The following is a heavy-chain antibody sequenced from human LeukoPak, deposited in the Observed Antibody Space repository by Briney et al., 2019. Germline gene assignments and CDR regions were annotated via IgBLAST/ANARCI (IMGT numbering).Heavy chain of an antibody. V-gene: IGHV4-4*07. D-gene: IGHD2-2*01. CDR2: IYVSGST. CDR1: GGSISSSY. Sequence: KPSETLSLTCSVSGGSISSSYWSWIRQPAGKGLEWIGRIYVSGSTRYHPSLRSRVTMSIDMSKNQFPLNLSSVTAADTAVYYCARDLAQGYCSSSSCSSPLFDYWGQGILVTVSS. J-gene: IGHJ4*02. CDR3: ARDLAQGYCSSSSCSSPLFDY.